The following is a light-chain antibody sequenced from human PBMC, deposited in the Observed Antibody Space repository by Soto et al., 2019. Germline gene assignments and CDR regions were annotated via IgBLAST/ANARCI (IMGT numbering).Light chain of an antibody. CDR1: NSDVGAYNY. J-gene: IGLJ2*01. CDR3: SSYTSSAIVI. Sequence: QSVLTQPASVSGCPGQSITISCSGTNSDVGAYNYVSWYQQYPGKTPKLMIYDVNNRPSGVSNRFSGSKSGNTASLTISVLQAEDEADYYCSSYTSSAIVIFGGGTKVNVL. V-gene: IGLV2-14*01. CDR2: DVN.